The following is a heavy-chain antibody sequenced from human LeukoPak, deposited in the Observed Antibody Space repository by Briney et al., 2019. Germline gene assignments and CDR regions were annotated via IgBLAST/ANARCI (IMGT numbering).Heavy chain of an antibody. CDR1: GFTFSSYA. Sequence: GGSLRLPCAASGFTFSSYAMSWVRPAPGKGLDLVSAISGSGGSTYYADSVKGRFTISRDNSKYTLYMQMNRLRAEDTAVYYCAKTIAAAGRGYFQDWGQGTLVTVSS. J-gene: IGHJ1*01. CDR3: AKTIAAAGRGYFQD. V-gene: IGHV3-23*01. D-gene: IGHD6-13*01. CDR2: ISGSGGST.